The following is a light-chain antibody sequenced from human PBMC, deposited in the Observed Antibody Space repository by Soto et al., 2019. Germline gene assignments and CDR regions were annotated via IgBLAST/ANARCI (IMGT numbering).Light chain of an antibody. Sequence: QSALTQPASVSGSPGQSISISCTGTSSDVGGYKYVSWYQQHPGKAPKLMIYEVSNRPSGVSNRFSGSKSGNTASLTISGLQAEDEADYYCSSYTISSTLVVFGGGTKLPS. CDR2: EVS. CDR1: SSDVGGYKY. CDR3: SSYTISSTLVV. V-gene: IGLV2-14*01. J-gene: IGLJ2*01.